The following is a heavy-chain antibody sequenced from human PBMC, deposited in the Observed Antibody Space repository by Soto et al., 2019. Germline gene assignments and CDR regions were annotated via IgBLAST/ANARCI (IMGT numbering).Heavy chain of an antibody. CDR2: IKQDGSEK. Sequence: EVQLVESGGGLVQPGGSLRLSCAASGFTFSSYWMSWVRQAPGKGLEWVANIKQDGSEKYYVDSVKGRFTISRDNAKNSLYLQMNSLRAEDTAVYYCARGGDGDYYWYFALWGRGTLVTVSS. D-gene: IGHD4-17*01. J-gene: IGHJ2*01. CDR1: GFTFSSYW. CDR3: ARGGDGDYYWYFAL. V-gene: IGHV3-7*01.